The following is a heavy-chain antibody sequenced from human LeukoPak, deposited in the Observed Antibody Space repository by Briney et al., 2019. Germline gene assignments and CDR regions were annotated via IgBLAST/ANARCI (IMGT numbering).Heavy chain of an antibody. CDR2: VYHSGST. V-gene: IGHV4-38-2*02. J-gene: IGHJ4*02. D-gene: IGHD1-14*01. CDR3: TRGPAPPNPTDY. CDR1: GYSITNGYY. Sequence: SETLSLTCTVSGYSITNGYYWGWVRQPPGKGLEWIGIVYHSGSTYYNPSLESRVTISVDTSKNQFSLSLSSVTAADTAVYYCTRGPAPPNPTDYWGQGTLVTVSS.